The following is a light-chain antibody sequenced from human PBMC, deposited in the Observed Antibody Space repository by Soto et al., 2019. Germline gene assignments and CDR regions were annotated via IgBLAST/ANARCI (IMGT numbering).Light chain of an antibody. CDR3: QQYYSSPLT. V-gene: IGKV4-1*01. CDR2: WAS. Sequence: DIVMTQSPDSLAVSLGERATINCKSSQSVLFSSNNKNYLAWYQQKPRQPPKLLIYWASTRESGVPDRFSGSGSGTDFTLTISSLQAEDVAVYYCQQYYSSPLTFGGGTQVEIK. CDR1: QSVLFSSNNKNY. J-gene: IGKJ4*01.